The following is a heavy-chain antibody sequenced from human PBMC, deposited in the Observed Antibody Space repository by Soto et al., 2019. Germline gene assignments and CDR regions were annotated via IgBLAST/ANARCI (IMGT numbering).Heavy chain of an antibody. CDR1: GYTFSSYD. J-gene: IGHJ4*02. V-gene: IGHV1-8*01. Sequence: QVQLVQSGAEVKKPGASVKVSCKASGYTFSSYDISWVRQAPGQGLVWMGWMNPNSANTGYAQKFQCSVTMTWNTSISTAYIELINLRSEDTAVYFFATGPYWGQGTLVTVSS. CDR3: ATGPY. CDR2: MNPNSANT.